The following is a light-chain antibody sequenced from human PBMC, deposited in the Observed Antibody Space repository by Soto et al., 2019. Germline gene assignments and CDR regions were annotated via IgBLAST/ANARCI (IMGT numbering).Light chain of an antibody. CDR2: GAS. Sequence: EMVLTQSPGTPSLAPGERATLSCRASQSVSSSYLAWYQQKPGQAPRLLIYGASSRATGIPDRFSGSGSGRDFALNISRLEPEDFAVYYCQQYGSSPTFGGGTKVEIK. CDR1: QSVSSSY. CDR3: QQYGSSPT. V-gene: IGKV3-20*01. J-gene: IGKJ4*01.